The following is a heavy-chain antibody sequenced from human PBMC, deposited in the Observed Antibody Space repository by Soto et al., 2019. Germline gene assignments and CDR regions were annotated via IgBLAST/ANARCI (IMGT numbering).Heavy chain of an antibody. D-gene: IGHD3-10*01. CDR1: GGSFSAYY. J-gene: IGHJ6*03. CDR3: ATNYYGSGNPNYYYYYMDV. CDR2: INHSGST. V-gene: IGHV4-34*01. Sequence: PSETLSLTCAVYGGSFSAYYWSWIRQPPGKGLEWIGEINHSGSTNYNPSLKSRVTISVDTSKNQFSLKLSSVTAADTAVYYCATNYYGSGNPNYYYYYMDVWGKGTTVTVSS.